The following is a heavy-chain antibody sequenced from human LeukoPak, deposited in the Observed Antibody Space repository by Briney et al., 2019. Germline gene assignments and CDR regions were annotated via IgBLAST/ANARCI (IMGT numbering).Heavy chain of an antibody. CDR1: GYTFTGYY. Sequence: ASVKVACKASGYTFTGYYMHWVRQAPGQGLEWMGRINPNSGGTNYAQKFQGRVTMTRDTSISTAYMELSRLRSDDTAVYYCARSAVRGAVLDYWGQGTLVTVSS. V-gene: IGHV1-2*06. D-gene: IGHD3-10*01. J-gene: IGHJ4*02. CDR2: INPNSGGT. CDR3: ARSAVRGAVLDY.